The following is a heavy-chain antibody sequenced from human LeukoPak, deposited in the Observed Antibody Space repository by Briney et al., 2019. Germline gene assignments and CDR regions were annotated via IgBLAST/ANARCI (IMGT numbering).Heavy chain of an antibody. Sequence: PGGSLRLSCAASGFTFSTYEMNWVRQAPGKGLEWLSYIIGDGTTTQYADSVRDRFTISRDNDKNSLYLQMNSLRADDTAVYYCVRDRGGTYSGDNLFDPWGQGTLVTVPS. CDR3: VRDRGGTYSGDNLFDP. CDR1: GFTFSTYE. CDR2: IIGDGTTT. J-gene: IGHJ5*02. D-gene: IGHD1/OR15-1a*01. V-gene: IGHV3-48*03.